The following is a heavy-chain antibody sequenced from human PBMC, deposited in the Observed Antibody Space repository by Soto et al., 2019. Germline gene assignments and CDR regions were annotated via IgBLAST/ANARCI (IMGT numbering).Heavy chain of an antibody. V-gene: IGHV1-69*13. CDR1: GGTFSSYA. J-gene: IGHJ5*01. CDR2: IIPIFGTA. Sequence: GASVKVSCKASGGTFSSYAISWVRQAPGQGLEWMGGIIPIFGTANYAQKFQGRVTITADESTSTAYMELSSLRSEDTAVYYCARVSYPLEYTNLWFDYWGQGTLVTVSS. CDR3: ARVSYPLEYTNLWFDY. D-gene: IGHD6-6*01.